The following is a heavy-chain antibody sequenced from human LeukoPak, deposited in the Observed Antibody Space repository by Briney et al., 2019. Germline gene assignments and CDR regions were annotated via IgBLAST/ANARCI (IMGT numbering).Heavy chain of an antibody. J-gene: IGHJ3*02. Sequence: PGGSLRLSCAASGFTFSDSGLHWVRQASGKGLEWVGRIRSKAKSYATAYAASVKGRFTISRDDSENTAYLQMNSLKTEDTAMYYCARLDTMILRAFDIWGQGTMVTVSS. D-gene: IGHD3-22*01. CDR3: ARLDTMILRAFDI. V-gene: IGHV3-73*01. CDR2: IRSKAKSYAT. CDR1: GFTFSDSG.